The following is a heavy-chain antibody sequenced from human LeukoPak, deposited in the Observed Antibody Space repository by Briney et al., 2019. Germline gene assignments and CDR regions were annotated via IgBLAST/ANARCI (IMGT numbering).Heavy chain of an antibody. J-gene: IGHJ6*02. CDR1: GGSIRSYY. CDR2: IYYSGST. Sequence: SETLSLTRTVSGGSIRSYYWSWIRQPPGKGLEWIGYIYYSGSTNHNPSLKSRVTISVDTSKNQFSLKLSSVTAADTAVYYCARDFGGGMDGWGQGTTVTVSS. D-gene: IGHD4-23*01. V-gene: IGHV4-59*01. CDR3: ARDFGGGMDG.